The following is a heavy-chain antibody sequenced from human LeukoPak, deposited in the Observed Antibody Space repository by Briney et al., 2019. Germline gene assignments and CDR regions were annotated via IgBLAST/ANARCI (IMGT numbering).Heavy chain of an antibody. D-gene: IGHD1-26*01. V-gene: IGHV4-4*07. Sequence: SETLSLTCTVSGVSITNYYWAWIRQPAGKGLEWIGRMYISGSTNYNPSLKSRVTISIDKANNQFPLKLRSVTGAHTAVYYCARDYLVGAPLDSWGQGTQVTVSS. CDR3: ARDYLVGAPLDS. CDR1: GVSITNYY. CDR2: MYISGST. J-gene: IGHJ4*02.